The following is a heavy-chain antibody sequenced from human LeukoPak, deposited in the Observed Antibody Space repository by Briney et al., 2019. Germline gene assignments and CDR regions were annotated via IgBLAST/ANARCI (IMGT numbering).Heavy chain of an antibody. CDR3: ARLYIGSFDD. D-gene: IGHD1-26*01. Sequence: GESLKISCKTSGYIFTNHWIGWVRQMSGKGLEWMWIIYPGDSDTRYSPSFQGQVTISADKSISTTYLQWSSLKASDTSIYYCARLYIGSFDDWGQGTLVTVSS. V-gene: IGHV5-51*01. J-gene: IGHJ4*02. CDR2: IYPGDSDT. CDR1: GYIFTNHW.